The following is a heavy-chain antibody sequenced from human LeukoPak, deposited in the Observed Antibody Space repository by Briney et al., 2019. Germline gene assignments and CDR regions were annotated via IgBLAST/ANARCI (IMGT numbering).Heavy chain of an antibody. CDR3: VRGRSWYYDSSGYYLDY. CDR2: ISSSSSYI. V-gene: IGHV3-21*01. D-gene: IGHD3-22*01. Sequence: GGSLRLSFAASGFTFSSYSMNWVRQAPGKGLEWVSSISSSSSYIYYADSVKGRFTISRDNAKNSLYLQMNSLRAEDTAVYYCVRGRSWYYDSSGYYLDYWGQGTLVTVSS. CDR1: GFTFSSYS. J-gene: IGHJ4*02.